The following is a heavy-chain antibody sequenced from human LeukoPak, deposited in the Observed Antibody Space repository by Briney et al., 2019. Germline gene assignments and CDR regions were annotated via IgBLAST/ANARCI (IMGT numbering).Heavy chain of an antibody. CDR1: GFTFSSYA. CDR2: ISGSGGST. Sequence: GGSLRLSCAASGFTFSSYAMSWVRQAPGKGLEWVSAISGSGGSTYYADSVKGRVTISRDNSKNTLYLQMNSLRAEDTAAYYCAKGQATGFDYFDYWGQGTLVTVSS. J-gene: IGHJ4*02. D-gene: IGHD2-8*02. CDR3: AKGQATGFDYFDY. V-gene: IGHV3-23*01.